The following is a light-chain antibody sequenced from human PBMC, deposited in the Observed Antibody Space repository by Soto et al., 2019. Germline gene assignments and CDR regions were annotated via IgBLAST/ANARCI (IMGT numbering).Light chain of an antibody. V-gene: IGLV1-47*02. CDR2: SND. J-gene: IGLJ1*01. Sequence: QSVLTQPPSASGTPGQRVTISCSGSSSNIAINYVYWYQQLPGTAPKLLIYSNDQRPSGVPDRVSGSKSGTSASLAISGLRAEDEADYYCTAWDDSLSGYVFGTGTKLTVL. CDR1: SSNIAINY. CDR3: TAWDDSLSGYV.